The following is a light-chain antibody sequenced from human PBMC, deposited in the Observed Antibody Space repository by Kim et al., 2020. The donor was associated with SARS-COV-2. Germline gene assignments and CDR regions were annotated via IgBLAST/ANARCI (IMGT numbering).Light chain of an antibody. CDR2: SAS. CDR3: QQYGGSPYT. Sequence: EIVLTQSPGTLSLSPGERATLSCRASQSITNRHLAWYQQRPGQTPRLLISSASSRATGIPERFSGSGSGTDFTLTINRLEPEDSAVYYCQQYGGSPYTFGQGTKLEIK. CDR1: QSITNRH. J-gene: IGKJ2*01. V-gene: IGKV3-20*01.